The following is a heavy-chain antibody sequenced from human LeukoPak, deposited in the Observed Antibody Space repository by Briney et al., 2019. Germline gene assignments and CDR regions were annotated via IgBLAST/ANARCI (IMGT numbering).Heavy chain of an antibody. CDR2: INPNSGRT. CDR3: ARDLRGLGDYFDY. CDR1: GYTFTDYY. D-gene: IGHD1-26*01. Sequence: GASVKVSCKASGYTFTDYYMHWVRQAPGQGLEWVGWINPNSGRTNYAQKFQDRVTMTRDTSISTAYMELSSLRSDDTAVYSCARDLRGLGDYFDYWGQGTLVTVSS. J-gene: IGHJ4*02. V-gene: IGHV1-2*02.